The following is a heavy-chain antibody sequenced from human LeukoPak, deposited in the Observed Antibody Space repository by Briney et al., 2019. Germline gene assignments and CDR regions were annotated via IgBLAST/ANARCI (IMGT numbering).Heavy chain of an antibody. J-gene: IGHJ4*02. CDR3: ATTPLLGPPQYGSGSQIDY. V-gene: IGHV4-34*01. Sequence: SETLSLTCAVYGGSFSGYYWSWIRQPPGKGLEWIGEINHSGSTNYNPSLKSRVTISVDTSKNQFSLKLSSVTAADTAVYYCATTPLLGPPQYGSGSQIDYWGQGTLVTVSS. CDR1: GGSFSGYY. CDR2: INHSGST. D-gene: IGHD3-10*01.